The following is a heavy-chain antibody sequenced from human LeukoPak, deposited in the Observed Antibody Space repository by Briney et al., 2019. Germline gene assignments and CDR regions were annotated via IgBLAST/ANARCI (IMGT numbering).Heavy chain of an antibody. V-gene: IGHV3-23*01. CDR3: AKDASGIVGAHFDY. CDR1: GFTFSDYY. D-gene: IGHD1-26*01. CDR2: ISGSGDRT. J-gene: IGHJ4*02. Sequence: GGSLRLSCAASGFTFSDYYMSWVRQAPGKGLEWVSTISGSGDRTYYADSVKGRFTISRDNSKNTLYLQMNSLRAEDTAVYYCAKDASGIVGAHFDYWGQGTLVTVSS.